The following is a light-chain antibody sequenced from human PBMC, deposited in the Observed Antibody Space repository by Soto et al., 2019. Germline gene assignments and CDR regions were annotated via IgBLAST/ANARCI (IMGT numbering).Light chain of an antibody. CDR3: QSYDSNTVV. CDR2: EDN. V-gene: IGLV6-57*04. Sequence: NFMLTQPHSVSESPGKTVIISCTRSSGVIASNSVQWYQQRPGSAPSTVIYEDNQRPSGVPDRFSGSTDGSSNSASLTISGLKTEDEADYYCQSYDSNTVVFGGGTKVTVL. J-gene: IGLJ2*01. CDR1: SGVIASNS.